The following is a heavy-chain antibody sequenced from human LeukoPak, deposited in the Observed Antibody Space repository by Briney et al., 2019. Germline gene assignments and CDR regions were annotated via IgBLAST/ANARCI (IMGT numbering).Heavy chain of an antibody. V-gene: IGHV4-34*01. D-gene: IGHD3-3*02. Sequence: PSETLSLTCAVYGGSFSGYYWSWVRQPPGKGLEEIGEINHSGSTNYNPSLKSRVTISVDTSKNQFSLKLSSVTAADTAVYYCARHFWSGYYVWLPNWFDHWGPGTLVTVSS. CDR3: ARHFWSGYYVWLPNWFDH. CDR2: INHSGST. J-gene: IGHJ5*02. CDR1: GGSFSGYY.